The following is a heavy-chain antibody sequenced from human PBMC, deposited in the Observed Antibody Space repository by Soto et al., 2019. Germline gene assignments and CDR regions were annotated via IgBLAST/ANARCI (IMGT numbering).Heavy chain of an antibody. Sequence: QITLKESGPTLVKPTQTLTLTCTFSGFSLSTTGVGVGWIRQPPGKALDWLALIYWDDDKRYSPSLKSRLTITKGTSKNQGVLTITNMDTRDPATYFCVDATPVTSGGDYWGQGTLVTVAS. CDR3: VDATPVTSGGDY. CDR1: GFSLSTTGVG. V-gene: IGHV2-5*02. D-gene: IGHD4-17*01. J-gene: IGHJ4*02. CDR2: IYWDDDK.